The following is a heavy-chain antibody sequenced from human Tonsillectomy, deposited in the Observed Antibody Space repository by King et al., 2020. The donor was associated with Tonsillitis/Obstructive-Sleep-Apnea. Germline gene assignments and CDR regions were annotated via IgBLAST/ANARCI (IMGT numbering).Heavy chain of an antibody. Sequence: VQLVESGGNLVQPGGSLRLSCAASGFTFSSYAMSWVRQVPGKGLEWVSAISGSGGSTYYADSVKGRFTISRDNSKNTLYLQMNSLRAEDTAVYYCAKALYYGGNFNYYGMDVWGQGTTVTVSS. CDR2: ISGSGGST. CDR3: AKALYYGGNFNYYGMDV. J-gene: IGHJ6*02. V-gene: IGHV3-23*04. D-gene: IGHD4-23*01. CDR1: GFTFSSYA.